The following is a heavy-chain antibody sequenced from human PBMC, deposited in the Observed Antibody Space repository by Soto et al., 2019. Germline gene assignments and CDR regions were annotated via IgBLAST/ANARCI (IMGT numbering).Heavy chain of an antibody. CDR2: IYQSGVT. CDR1: GDSYSISTYS. CDR3: AGMPYTSGLRFDP. J-gene: IGHJ5*02. V-gene: IGHV4-30-2*01. D-gene: IGHD6-19*01. Sequence: PSETLSLTCNMSGDSYSISTYSWSWIRQPPGKALQWIGFIYQSGVTSYNPSLASRVSISLDRSNNQCSLELKSVTAADTAVYFCAGMPYTSGLRFDPWGPGTLVTVSS.